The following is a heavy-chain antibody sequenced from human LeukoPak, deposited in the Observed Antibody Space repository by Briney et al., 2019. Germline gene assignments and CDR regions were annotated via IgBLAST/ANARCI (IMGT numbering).Heavy chain of an antibody. D-gene: IGHD1-26*01. Sequence: GGSLRLSCAASGFTFSNDALGWVRQAPGMGLEWVSGVDGGGPNTLYADSVKGRFTISRDNSKSILYLQMNSLRAEDTAVYYCARDPRVGVTAAGFFHHWGQGTLVTVSS. CDR1: GFTFSNDA. CDR2: VDGGGPNT. J-gene: IGHJ1*01. CDR3: ARDPRVGVTAAGFFHH. V-gene: IGHV3-23*01.